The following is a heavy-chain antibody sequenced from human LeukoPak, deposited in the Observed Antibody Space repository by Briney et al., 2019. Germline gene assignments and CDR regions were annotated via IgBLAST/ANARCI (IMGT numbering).Heavy chain of an antibody. V-gene: IGHV1-69*04. D-gene: IGHD2-2*01. CDR3: ARTQIVVVPAAMLTFDP. Sequence: SVKVSCKASGGTCSSYAISWVRQAPGQGLEWMGRIIPIFGIANYAQKFQGRVTITADKSTSTAYMELSSLRSEDTAVYYCARTQIVVVPAAMLTFDPWGQGTLVTVPS. CDR1: GGTCSSYA. CDR2: IIPIFGIA. J-gene: IGHJ5*02.